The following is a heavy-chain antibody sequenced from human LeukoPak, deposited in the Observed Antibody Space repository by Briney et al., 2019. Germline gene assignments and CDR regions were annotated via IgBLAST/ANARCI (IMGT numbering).Heavy chain of an antibody. CDR3: AREAARYDAFDI. D-gene: IGHD6-6*01. J-gene: IGHJ3*02. CDR1: GFTFSSYA. Sequence: GGSLRLSCAASGFTFSSYAMHWVRQAPGKGLEWVAVISYDGSNKYYADSVKGRFTISRDNSKNTLHLQMNSLRAEDTAVYYCAREAARYDAFDIWGQGTMVTVSS. CDR2: ISYDGSNK. V-gene: IGHV3-30*01.